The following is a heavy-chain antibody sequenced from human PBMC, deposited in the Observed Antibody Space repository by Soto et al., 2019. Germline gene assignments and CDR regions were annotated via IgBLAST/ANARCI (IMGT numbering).Heavy chain of an antibody. CDR2: IYPGDSDT. J-gene: IGHJ3*02. CDR1: GYIFTTYW. Sequence: GESLKISCKVSGYIFTTYWIGWVRQMPGKGLEWMGVIYPGDSDTIYSPSFQGQVTISADKSISTAYLQWSSLKASDTAMYYCARHVIEAFDIWGQGTMVTVSS. V-gene: IGHV5-51*01. CDR3: ARHVIEAFDI.